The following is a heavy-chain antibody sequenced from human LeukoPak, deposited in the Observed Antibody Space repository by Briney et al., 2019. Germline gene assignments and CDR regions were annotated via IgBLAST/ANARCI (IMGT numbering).Heavy chain of an antibody. J-gene: IGHJ4*02. D-gene: IGHD6-13*01. Sequence: SETLSLTCTVYGASFSDYYWSWIRQPPGKGLEWIGEINHSGSTNYNPSLKSRVTMSVDTSKNQFSLDLTSVTAADTAVYYCARGGEAGTDLNYWGQGTLVTVSS. CDR2: INHSGST. V-gene: IGHV4-34*01. CDR3: ARGGEAGTDLNY. CDR1: GASFSDYY.